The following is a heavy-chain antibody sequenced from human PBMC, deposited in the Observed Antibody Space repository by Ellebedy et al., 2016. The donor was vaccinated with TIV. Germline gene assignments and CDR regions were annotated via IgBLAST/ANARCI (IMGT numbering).Heavy chain of an antibody. CDR1: GDFVSSDNYH. CDR2: FSYSGNT. J-gene: IGHJ4*02. Sequence: SETLSLXXTVSGDFVSSDNYHWSWIRQPPGKGPEWIGYFSYSGNTNYNPSLKSRLTISVDTSKNQFTLNLNSVTAADTAVYYCLTYKVGGGGTSYWGQGALVTVSS. D-gene: IGHD2-15*01. CDR3: LTYKVGGGGTSY. V-gene: IGHV4-61*01.